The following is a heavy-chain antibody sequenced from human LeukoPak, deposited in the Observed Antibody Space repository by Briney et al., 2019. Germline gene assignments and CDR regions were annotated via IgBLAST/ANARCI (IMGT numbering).Heavy chain of an antibody. CDR2: IYYSGST. CDR3: ARDRQDYGGNAHAFDI. J-gene: IGHJ3*02. V-gene: IGHV4-59*01. Sequence: SETLSLTCTVSGGSISSYYWSWIRQPPGKGLEGIGYIYYSGSTNYNPSLTSRVTISVDTSKNQFSLKLSSVPAADTAVYYCARDRQDYGGNAHAFDIWGQGTMVTVSS. D-gene: IGHD4-23*01. CDR1: GGSISSYY.